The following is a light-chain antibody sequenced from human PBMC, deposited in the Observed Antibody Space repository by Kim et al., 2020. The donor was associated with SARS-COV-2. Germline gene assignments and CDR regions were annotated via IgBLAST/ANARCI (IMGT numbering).Light chain of an antibody. Sequence: QTATLTCTGNNNNVGNQGAAWLQQHQVHPPKLLSYRNNNRPSGISERFSASRSGDTASLTITGLQPEDETDYYCSAWDSSLNVWVFGGGTQLTVL. CDR2: RNN. V-gene: IGLV10-54*04. CDR1: NNNVGNQG. J-gene: IGLJ3*02. CDR3: SAWDSSLNVWV.